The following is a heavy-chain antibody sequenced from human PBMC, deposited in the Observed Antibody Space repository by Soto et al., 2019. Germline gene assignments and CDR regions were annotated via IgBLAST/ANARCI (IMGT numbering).Heavy chain of an antibody. D-gene: IGHD2-15*01. CDR2: SRDKAQGYST. J-gene: IGHJ1*01. Sequence: GSLRLSCAGSGFTLSDHYIDWVRQAPGKGLEWVGRSRDKAQGYSTAYADSVKGRFTISRDNSKNTLYLQMNSLRAEDTAVYYCAKGGGSEHAAEYFQHWGQGTLVTVSS. CDR3: AKGGGSEHAAEYFQH. CDR1: GFTLSDHY. V-gene: IGHV3-72*01.